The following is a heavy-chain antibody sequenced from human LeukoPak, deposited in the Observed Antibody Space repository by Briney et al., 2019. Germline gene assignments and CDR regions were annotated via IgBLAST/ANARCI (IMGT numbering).Heavy chain of an antibody. V-gene: IGHV3-23*01. J-gene: IGHJ4*02. CDR1: GFTFSTYG. CDR2: ISASGGST. CDR3: ARGWHCSSTSCYGGFDY. Sequence: PGGSLRLSCAASGFTFSTYGMSWVRQAPGKGLEWVAGISASGGSTYSADSVKGRFTISRDNSKNTLYLQMNSLRAEDTAVYYCARGWHCSSTSCYGGFDYWGQGTLVTVSS. D-gene: IGHD2-2*01.